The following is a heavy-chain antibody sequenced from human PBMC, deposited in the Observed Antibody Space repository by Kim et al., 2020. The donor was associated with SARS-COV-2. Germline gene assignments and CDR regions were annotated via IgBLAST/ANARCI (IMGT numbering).Heavy chain of an antibody. CDR3: AREHRPGDYDYYYYGMDV. CDR2: IYHSGST. Sequence: SETLSLTCAVSGGSISSSNWWSWVRQPPGKGLEWIGEIYHSGSTNYNPSLKSRVTISVDKSKNQFSLKLSSVTAADTAVYYCAREHRPGDYDYYYYGMDVWGQGTTVTVSS. CDR1: GGSISSSNW. D-gene: IGHD4-17*01. J-gene: IGHJ6*02. V-gene: IGHV4-4*02.